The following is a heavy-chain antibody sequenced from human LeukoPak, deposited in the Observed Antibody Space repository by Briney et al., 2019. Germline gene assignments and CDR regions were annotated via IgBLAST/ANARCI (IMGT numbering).Heavy chain of an antibody. V-gene: IGHV1-18*01. CDR3: ARVPVSGPGARFDY. D-gene: IGHD4-11*01. CDR2: ISAYNVNT. J-gene: IGHJ4*02. Sequence: ASVKVSCKASGYTFTSYGISWVRQAPGQGLVWMGWISAYNVNTNDAQKLQGRVTMTTDTSTTTAYMELRSLRSDDTAVYYCARVPVSGPGARFDYWGQGTLVTVSS. CDR1: GYTFTSYG.